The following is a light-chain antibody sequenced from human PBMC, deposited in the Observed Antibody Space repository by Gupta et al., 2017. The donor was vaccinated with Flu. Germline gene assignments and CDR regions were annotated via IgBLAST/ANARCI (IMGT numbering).Light chain of an antibody. V-gene: IGLV2-14*01. CDR2: DVT. J-gene: IGLJ1*01. CDR3: SSYTSTNTFEV. Sequence: QSALPHPAPVSGSPGQSITISCTGTSSDIGGSNYVSWYQQHPGKAPKLMIYDVTNRPSGVSGRFSGSKSGNTASLTISGLEAEDESDYYCSSYTSTNTFEVFGTGTKVTVL. CDR1: SSDIGGSNY.